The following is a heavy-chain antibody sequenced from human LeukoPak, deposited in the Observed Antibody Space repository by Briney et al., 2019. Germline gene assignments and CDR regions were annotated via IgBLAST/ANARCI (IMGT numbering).Heavy chain of an antibody. D-gene: IGHD3-16*01. V-gene: IGHV1-8*01. J-gene: IGHJ4*02. Sequence: GASVKVSCKASGYTFTNYDINWVRQATGQGLEWMGWMNPNSGNTGYAQKFQGRVTMTRNTSISTAYMELSSLRSEDTAVYYCARRKLWGYGYFDYWGQGTLVTVSS. CDR3: ARRKLWGYGYFDY. CDR2: MNPNSGNT. CDR1: GYTFTNYD.